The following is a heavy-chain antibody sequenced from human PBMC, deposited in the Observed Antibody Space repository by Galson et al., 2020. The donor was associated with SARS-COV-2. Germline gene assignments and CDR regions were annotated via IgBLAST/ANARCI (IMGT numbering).Heavy chain of an antibody. CDR3: ARLHYGEYAPEAFDI. CDR1: GTSISSGSYS. CDR2: ISHRGGT. J-gene: IGHJ3*02. V-gene: IGHV4-30-2*01. D-gene: IGHD4-17*01. Sequence: SETLSLTCAVSGTSISSGSYSWNWIRQPPGKGLEWNGSISHRGGTYYNPSLKRRVTISGDRSKNQFSLRLSSVTAADTAVYYCARLHYGEYAPEAFDIWGPGTRVTVAS.